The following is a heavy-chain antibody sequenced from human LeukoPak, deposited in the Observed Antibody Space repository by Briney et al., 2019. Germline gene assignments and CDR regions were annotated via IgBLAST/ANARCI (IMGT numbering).Heavy chain of an antibody. CDR1: GGSISSYY. D-gene: IGHD1-26*01. J-gene: IGHJ4*02. CDR3: AREVGATHY. Sequence: SETLSLTCTVSGGSISSYYWSWIRQSPGKGLEWIGIIYYSGITNYNPSLKNRGTISVDTSKNHFSLQLRSVTAADTAVYYCAREVGATHYWGQGTLVTVSS. V-gene: IGHV4-59*01. CDR2: IYYSGIT.